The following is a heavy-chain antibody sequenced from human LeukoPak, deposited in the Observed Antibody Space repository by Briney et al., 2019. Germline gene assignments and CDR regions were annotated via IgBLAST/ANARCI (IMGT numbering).Heavy chain of an antibody. CDR2: IWYDGSNK. V-gene: IGHV3-33*01. J-gene: IGHJ4*02. Sequence: PGRSQRLSCAASGFTFSSYGMHWVRQAPGKGLEWVAVIWYDGSNKYYADSVKGRFTISRDNSKNTLYLQMNSLRAEDTAVYYRARVGLSTFDYWGQGTLVTVSS. CDR3: ARVGLSTFDY. D-gene: IGHD5/OR15-5a*01. CDR1: GFTFSSYG.